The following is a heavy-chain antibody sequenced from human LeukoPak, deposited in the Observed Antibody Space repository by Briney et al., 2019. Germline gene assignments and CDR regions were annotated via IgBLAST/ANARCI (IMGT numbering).Heavy chain of an antibody. J-gene: IGHJ5*02. V-gene: IGHV3-53*01. CDR3: ARHNRGGYDFLDL. Sequence: PGGSLRLSCAASGFTVSSSYMNWVRQAPGKGLEWVSIINSGGNTYYADSVKGRFTISRDNSKNTLYLQMNNLRAEDTAIYYCARHNRGGYDFLDLWGQGTLVTLPS. CDR1: GFTVSSSY. CDR2: INSGGNT. D-gene: IGHD5-12*01.